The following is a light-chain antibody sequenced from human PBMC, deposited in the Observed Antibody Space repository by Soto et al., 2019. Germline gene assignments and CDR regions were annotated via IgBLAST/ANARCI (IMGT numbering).Light chain of an antibody. V-gene: IGKV3-11*01. J-gene: IGKJ1*01. CDR2: DES. Sequence: VTKSPSTXSLAKTERATLSCRASKSVSSYLAWYKQKPGQAXRXXXYDESNRATGIPARFSGSGSGTDFTLTICVLEPEDFELYYCQQRRNWPWTFGQGTKV. CDR3: QQRRNWPWT. CDR1: KSVSSY.